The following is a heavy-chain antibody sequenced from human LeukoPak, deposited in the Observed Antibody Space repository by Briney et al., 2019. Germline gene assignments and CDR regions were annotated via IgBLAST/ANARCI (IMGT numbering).Heavy chain of an antibody. CDR3: AKAGYSSSWYPLGAFDI. CDR1: GFTFSSYE. D-gene: IGHD6-13*01. CDR2: ISWNSGSI. Sequence: GGSLRLSCAASGFTFSSYEMNWVRQAPGKGLEWVSGISWNSGSIGYADSVKGRFTISRDNAKNSLYLQMNSLRAEDMALYYCAKAGYSSSWYPLGAFDIWGQGTMVTVSS. V-gene: IGHV3-9*03. J-gene: IGHJ3*02.